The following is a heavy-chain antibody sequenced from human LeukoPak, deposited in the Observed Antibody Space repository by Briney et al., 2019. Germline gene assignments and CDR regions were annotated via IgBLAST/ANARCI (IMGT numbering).Heavy chain of an antibody. CDR3: ARDQPDYGGFDY. CDR1: GFTFSSYS. V-gene: IGHV3-21*01. CDR2: ISRSSSYI. Sequence: GGSLRLPFAASGFTFSSYSMNWVRQAPGKGLEWVSSISRSSSYIYYADSVKGRFTISRDNAKNSLYLQMNSLRAEDTAVYYCARDQPDYGGFDYWGQGTLVTVSS. J-gene: IGHJ4*02. D-gene: IGHD4-23*01.